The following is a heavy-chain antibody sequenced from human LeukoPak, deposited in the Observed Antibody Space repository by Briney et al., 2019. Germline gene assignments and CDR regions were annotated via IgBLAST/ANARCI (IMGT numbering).Heavy chain of an antibody. D-gene: IGHD3-10*01. J-gene: IGHJ5*02. Sequence: PGGSLRLSCAASGFTFSSYNMNWVRQAPGKGLEWVSYISSSSSTIYYADSVKGRFTISRDNAKNSLYLQMNSLRAEDTAVYYCAKASTFGELNRPFDHWGQGTLVTVSS. V-gene: IGHV3-48*04. CDR2: ISSSSSTI. CDR3: AKASTFGELNRPFDH. CDR1: GFTFSSYN.